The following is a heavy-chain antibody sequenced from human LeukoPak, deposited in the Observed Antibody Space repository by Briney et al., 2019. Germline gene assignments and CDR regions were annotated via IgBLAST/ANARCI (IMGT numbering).Heavy chain of an antibody. Sequence: SETLSLTCTVSGGSISSSSYYWGWIRQPPGKGLEWIGSIYYSGSTYYNPSLKSRVTISVDTSKNQFSLKLSSVTAADTAVYYCAKPGLFAFDIWGQGAMVTVSS. CDR1: GGSISSSSYY. V-gene: IGHV4-39*01. CDR3: AKPGLFAFDI. CDR2: IYYSGST. J-gene: IGHJ3*02.